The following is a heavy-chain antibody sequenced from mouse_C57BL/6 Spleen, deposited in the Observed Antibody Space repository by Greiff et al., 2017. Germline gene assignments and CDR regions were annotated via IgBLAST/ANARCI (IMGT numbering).Heavy chain of an antibody. D-gene: IGHD1-1*01. CDR2: IYPRSGNT. Sequence: QVQLQQSGAELARPGASVKLSCKASGYTFTSYGISWVKQRTGQGLEWIGEIYPRSGNTYYNEKFKGKATLTADKSSSTAYMELRSLTAEDSAVYFGARCYGSSYWYFDVWGTGTTVTVSS. V-gene: IGHV1-81*01. J-gene: IGHJ1*03. CDR1: GYTFTSYG. CDR3: ARCYGSSYWYFDV.